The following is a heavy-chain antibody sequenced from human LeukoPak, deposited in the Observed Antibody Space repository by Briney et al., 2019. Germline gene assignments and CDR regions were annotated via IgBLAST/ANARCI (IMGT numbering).Heavy chain of an antibody. D-gene: IGHD3-10*01. CDR1: GYTFTSYY. CDR3: ARGGYYGSGSYSWFDP. V-gene: IGHV1-46*01. J-gene: IGHJ5*02. CDR2: INPSGGST. Sequence: ASVKVSCKASGYTFTSYYMHWVRQAPGQGLEWMGIINPSGGSTSYAQKFQGRVTMTRDTSTSTVYMELSSLRSEDTAVYYRARGGYYGSGSYSWFDPWGQGTLVTVSS.